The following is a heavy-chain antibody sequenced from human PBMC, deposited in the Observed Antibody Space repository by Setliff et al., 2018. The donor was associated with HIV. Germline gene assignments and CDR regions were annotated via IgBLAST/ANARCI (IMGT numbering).Heavy chain of an antibody. J-gene: IGHJ5*02. CDR3: ARVSGSPDYYGSGFWFDP. CDR1: GYSFSKYG. CDR2: INPNSGGT. D-gene: IGHD3-10*01. Sequence: GASVKVSCKASGYSFSKYGISWVRQAPGQGLEWMGWINPNSGGTNYAQKFQGRVTMTRDTSISTAYMELSRLRSDDTAVYYCARVSGSPDYYGSGFWFDPWGQGTLVTVSS. V-gene: IGHV1-2*02.